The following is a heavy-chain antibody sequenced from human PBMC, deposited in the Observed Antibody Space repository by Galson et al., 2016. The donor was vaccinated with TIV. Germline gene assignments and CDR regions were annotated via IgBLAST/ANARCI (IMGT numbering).Heavy chain of an antibody. CDR3: ARDWWVSYTDRPFFDY. CDR2: IFHSGNT. CDR1: GASINTGGYY. J-gene: IGHJ4*02. D-gene: IGHD1-26*01. V-gene: IGHV4-31*03. Sequence: TLSLTCSVSGASINTGGYYWTWIRQRPGKGLEWIGYIFHSGNTYYNPSLNSRVTMSVDTSKNQFSFSLKLYSLTAADTGVYFCARDWWVSYTDRPFFDYWGQGMLVTVSS.